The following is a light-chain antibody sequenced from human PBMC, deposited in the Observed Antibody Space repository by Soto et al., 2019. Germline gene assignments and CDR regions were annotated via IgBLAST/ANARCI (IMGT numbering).Light chain of an antibody. CDR1: RSDIGAYNF. Sequence: QSALTQPASVSGSPGQSITISCTGTRSDIGAYNFVSWYQQHPGKAPKLILYDVNIRPSGVSYRFSGSKSGNTASLTISGLQAEEEADYYCTSWTTSTTMIFGGGTKVTVL. CDR3: TSWTTSTTMI. J-gene: IGLJ2*01. CDR2: DVN. V-gene: IGLV2-14*03.